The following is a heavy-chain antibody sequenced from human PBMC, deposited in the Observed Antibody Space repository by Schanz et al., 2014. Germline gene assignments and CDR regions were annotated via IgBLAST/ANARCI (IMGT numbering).Heavy chain of an antibody. D-gene: IGHD3-3*01. V-gene: IGHV3-48*01. CDR2: ISTTSSNI. CDR1: GFTFSDYG. CDR3: ARCMGEWLIYPNWFDP. Sequence: EVQVVESGGGLVQPGGSLRLSCAASGFTFSDYGMSWVRQAPGKGLEWISYISTTSSNIYYGDSVKGRFTISRDNAKNSLYLQRNSLRAEDTALCFCARCMGEWLIYPNWFDPWGQGTLVTVSS. J-gene: IGHJ5*02.